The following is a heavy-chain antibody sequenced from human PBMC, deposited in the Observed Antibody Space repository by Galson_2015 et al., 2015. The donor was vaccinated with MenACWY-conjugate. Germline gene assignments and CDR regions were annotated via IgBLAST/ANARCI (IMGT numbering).Heavy chain of an antibody. CDR1: GYTFTDYY. J-gene: IGHJ3*02. CDR3: ATSRVVVAARDPLPRGDAFDI. Sequence: SVKVSCKASGYTFTDYYIHWVRQAPGQGLEWMGWINPNSGGTNYAQKFQGWVTMTRDTSIGTAYMELSRLRSDDTAVYYCATSRVVVAARDPLPRGDAFDIWGQGTMVTVSS. CDR2: INPNSGGT. V-gene: IGHV1-2*04. D-gene: IGHD2-15*01.